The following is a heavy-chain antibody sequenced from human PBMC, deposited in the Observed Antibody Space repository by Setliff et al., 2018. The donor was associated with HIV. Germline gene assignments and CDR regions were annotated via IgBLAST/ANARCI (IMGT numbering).Heavy chain of an antibody. CDR1: GYTFSTHA. CDR3: ARKNSGSYYDGAFDI. Sequence: ASVKVSCKASGYTFSTHAMHWVRQAPGQRLEWMGWINAGNGNTKYSQKFQGRVTITRDTSASTAYMEVRSLRSEDTAVYYCARKNSGSYYDGAFDIWGQGTMVTVSS. J-gene: IGHJ3*02. V-gene: IGHV1-3*01. D-gene: IGHD1-26*01. CDR2: INAGNGNT.